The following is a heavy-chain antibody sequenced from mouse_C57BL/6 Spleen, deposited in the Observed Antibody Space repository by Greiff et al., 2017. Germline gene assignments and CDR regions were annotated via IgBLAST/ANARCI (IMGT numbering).Heavy chain of an antibody. Sequence: EVKLVESGGGLVKPGGSLKLSCAASGFTFSDYGMHWVRQAPEKGLEWVAYISSGSSTIYYADTVKGRFTISRDNAKNTLFLQMTSLRSEDTAMYYCARLITTVVGGCMDYWGQGTSVTVSS. D-gene: IGHD1-1*01. V-gene: IGHV5-17*01. CDR2: ISSGSSTI. J-gene: IGHJ4*01. CDR3: ARLITTVVGGCMDY. CDR1: GFTFSDYG.